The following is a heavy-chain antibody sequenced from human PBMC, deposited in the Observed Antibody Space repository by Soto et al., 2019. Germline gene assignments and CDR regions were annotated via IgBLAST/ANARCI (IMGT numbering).Heavy chain of an antibody. CDR2: IYPGDSDT. CDR1: GYTFTHYW. V-gene: IGHV5-51*01. CDR3: AASIFYYGMDV. J-gene: IGHJ6*02. Sequence: PGECLTSYCRSSGYTFTHYWIGWVRQMPGKGLEWMGIIYPGDSDTKYNPSFQGQVTISADKSITTTYLQWSSLKASDTAIYYCAASIFYYGMDVWGQGTTVPVSS.